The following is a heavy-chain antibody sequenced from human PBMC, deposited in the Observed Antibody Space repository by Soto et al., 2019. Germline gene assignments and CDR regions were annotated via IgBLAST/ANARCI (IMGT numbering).Heavy chain of an antibody. CDR1: GCSLGSSD. CDR3: ASSNIAAAGFYYYGMDV. V-gene: IGHV4-59*01. D-gene: IGHD6-13*01. CDR2: IYYSGST. J-gene: IGHJ6*02. Sequence: XXTRSLTCTVSGCSLGSSDSLLLRRPPGKGLEWIGYIYYSGSTNHNPSLKSRVTISVDTSKNQFSLKLSSVTAAETAVYYCASSNIAAAGFYYYGMDVWGRGTKVTVSS.